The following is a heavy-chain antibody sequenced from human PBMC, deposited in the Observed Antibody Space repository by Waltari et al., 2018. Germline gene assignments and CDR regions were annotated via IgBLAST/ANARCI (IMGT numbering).Heavy chain of an antibody. D-gene: IGHD4-17*01. J-gene: IGHJ4*02. Sequence: QVQLQESGPGLVKPSETLSLTCIVSGGSIRNFCWSWIRQPAGKGLEWIGRYYIGSTNSNTYLKSRVTMSLDTSKNQFSLKMSSVTAADTAVYYCSRCFYGDKYYFESWGQGTLVTVSS. CDR2: YYIGST. V-gene: IGHV4-4*07. CDR1: GGSIRNFC. CDR3: SRCFYGDKYYFES.